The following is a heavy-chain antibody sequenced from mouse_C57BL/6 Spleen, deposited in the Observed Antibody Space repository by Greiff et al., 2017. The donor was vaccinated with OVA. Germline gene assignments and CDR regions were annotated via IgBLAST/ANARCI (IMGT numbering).Heavy chain of an antibody. Sequence: VQLQQPGAELVKPGASVKLSCKASGYTFTSYWMHWVKQRPGQGLEWIGMIHPNSGSTNYNEKFKSKATLTVDKSSSTAYMQLSSLTSEDSAVYYCARPSDSSGSFMDYWGQGTSVTVSS. CDR1: GYTFTSYW. CDR3: ARPSDSSGSFMDY. J-gene: IGHJ4*01. V-gene: IGHV1-64*01. CDR2: IHPNSGST. D-gene: IGHD3-2*02.